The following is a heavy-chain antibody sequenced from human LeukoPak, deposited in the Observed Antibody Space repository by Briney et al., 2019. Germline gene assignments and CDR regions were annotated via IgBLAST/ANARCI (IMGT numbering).Heavy chain of an antibody. J-gene: IGHJ4*02. CDR1: GYTFTGYY. D-gene: IGHD5-12*01. CDR3: ARYSGYDEPFEY. V-gene: IGHV1-2*02. Sequence: ASVKVSCKASGYTFTGYYMHWVRQAPGQGLEWMGWINPNSGGTSYAQKFQGRVTMTSDTSVTTAYMELSRLRSDDTAVYYCARYSGYDEPFEYWGQGTLVTVSS. CDR2: INPNSGGT.